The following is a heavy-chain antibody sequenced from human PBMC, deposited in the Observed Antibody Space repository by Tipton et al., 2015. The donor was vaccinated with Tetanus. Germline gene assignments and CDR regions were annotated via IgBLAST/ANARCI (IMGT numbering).Heavy chain of an antibody. D-gene: IGHD6-19*01. Sequence: SLRLSCAASGFTFRSYAMTWVRQAPGKGLEWVSVISANGFSTHHADSVKGRFTISRDSSQNTVFLQMSSLRAEDTAVYYCARMYDSGWYPLNGLDIWGQGTMVTVSS. CDR1: GFTFRSYA. CDR3: ARMYDSGWYPLNGLDI. V-gene: IGHV3-23*01. J-gene: IGHJ3*02. CDR2: ISANGFST.